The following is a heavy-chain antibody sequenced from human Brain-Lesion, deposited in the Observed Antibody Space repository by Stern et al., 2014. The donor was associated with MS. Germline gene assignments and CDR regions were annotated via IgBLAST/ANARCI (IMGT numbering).Heavy chain of an antibody. Sequence: EVHLVESGGGLVRPGGSLTLSCVASGFTFSRYWMTWVRQAPGKGLDWVANIRPDGSETYYVDSVKARFTISRDNAKKSLILQMNSLRVEDTAVYYCAIRLAFQFAPWGQGTLVTVSS. J-gene: IGHJ5*02. CDR2: IRPDGSET. CDR1: GFTFSRYW. CDR3: AIRLAFQFAP. V-gene: IGHV3-7*01. D-gene: IGHD3-16*01.